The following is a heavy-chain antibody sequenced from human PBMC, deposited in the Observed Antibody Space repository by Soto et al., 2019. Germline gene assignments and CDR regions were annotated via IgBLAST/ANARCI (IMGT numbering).Heavy chain of an antibody. V-gene: IGHV3-30*18. CDR2: ISYDGSNK. Sequence: QVQLVESGGGVVQPGRSLRLSCAASGFTFSSYGMHWVRQAPGKGLEWVAVISYDGSNKDYADSVKGRFTISRDNSKNTLYLQMNSLRAEDTAVYYCANNSARREGSIAAAGITDYWGQGTLVTVSS. D-gene: IGHD6-13*01. J-gene: IGHJ4*02. CDR3: ANNSARREGSIAAAGITDY. CDR1: GFTFSSYG.